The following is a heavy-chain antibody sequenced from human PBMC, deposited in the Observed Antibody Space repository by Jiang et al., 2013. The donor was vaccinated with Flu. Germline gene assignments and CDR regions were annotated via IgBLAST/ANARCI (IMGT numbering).Heavy chain of an antibody. V-gene: IGHV1-69*01. J-gene: IGHJ6*02. CDR3: ASTSGGSRGYYYYDLDV. D-gene: IGHD2-15*01. CDR1: GGTFSSFA. Sequence: GAEVKKPGSSVKVSCKASGGTFSSFAFSWVRQAPGQGLEWMGGTIPIHGTAIYAQRFQGTVTITAVESTSTAYMELRSLKSEDTAVYYYASTSGGSRGYYYYDLDVWGQGTTVTVFS. CDR2: TIPIHGTA.